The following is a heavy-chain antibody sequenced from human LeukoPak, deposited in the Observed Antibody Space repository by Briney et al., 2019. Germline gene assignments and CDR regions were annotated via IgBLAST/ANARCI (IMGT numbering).Heavy chain of an antibody. CDR1: GFTFSSYW. Sequence: GGSLRLSCAASGFTFSSYWMHWVRQAPGKGLEWVSGISGSGGNTYHADFVKGRFTISRDTSKNTLYLQMNSLRAEDTAIYYCARRAGSYSHSYDYWGQGTLVTVSS. V-gene: IGHV3-23*01. CDR3: ARRAGSYSHSYDY. J-gene: IGHJ4*02. CDR2: ISGSGGNT. D-gene: IGHD2-15*01.